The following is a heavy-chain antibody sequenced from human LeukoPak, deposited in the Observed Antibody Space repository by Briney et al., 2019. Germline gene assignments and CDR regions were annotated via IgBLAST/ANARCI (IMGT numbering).Heavy chain of an antibody. CDR1: RFTFSSYW. CDR3: ARDGYSSGWYSYYFDY. J-gene: IGHJ4*02. CDR2: IKQDGSEK. D-gene: IGHD6-19*01. V-gene: IGHV3-7*03. Sequence: GGSLRLSCAASRFTFSSYWMSWVRQAPGKGLEWVANIKQDGSEKYYVDSVKGRFTISRDNAKNSLYLQMNSLRAEDTAVYYCARDGYSSGWYSYYFDYWGQGTLVTVSS.